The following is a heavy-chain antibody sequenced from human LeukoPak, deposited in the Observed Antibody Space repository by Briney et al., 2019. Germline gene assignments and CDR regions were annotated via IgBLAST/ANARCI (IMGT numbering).Heavy chain of an antibody. CDR1: GFTFSSYA. V-gene: IGHV3-23*01. CDR2: ISGSGVGT. Sequence: PGGSLRLSCAVSGFTFSSYAMSWVRQAPGKGLEWVSAISGSGVGTFYADSVKGRFTISRDNAKKSLYLQMNSLRAEDTAVYYCARETEMANLDYWGQGTLVTVSS. CDR3: ARETEMANLDY. J-gene: IGHJ4*02. D-gene: IGHD5-24*01.